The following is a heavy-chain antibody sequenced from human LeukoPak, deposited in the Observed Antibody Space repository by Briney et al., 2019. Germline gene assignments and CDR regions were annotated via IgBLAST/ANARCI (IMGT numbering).Heavy chain of an antibody. J-gene: IGHJ4*02. Sequence: PSEPLSLTCTVSGGSISSSSYYSGWIRQPPGKGLEWIGSIYYSGSTYYNPSLKSRVTISVNTSKNQFSLKLSSVTAADTAVYYCARQDIVVVPAAINYWGQGTLVTVSS. V-gene: IGHV4-39*01. D-gene: IGHD2-2*02. CDR2: IYYSGST. CDR3: ARQDIVVVPAAINY. CDR1: GGSISSSSYY.